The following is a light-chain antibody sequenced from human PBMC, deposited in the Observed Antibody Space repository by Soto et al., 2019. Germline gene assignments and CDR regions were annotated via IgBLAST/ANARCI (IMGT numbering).Light chain of an antibody. V-gene: IGKV3-15*01. CDR1: QSVGTN. CDR2: GAS. Sequence: EIVMTQSPGTLSALPGQSATLPCRASQSVGTNLAWYQQKPGQAPRLLIYGASTRATGIPVRFSGSGSGTEFTLTIRSLQSDDFAVYYCQQYNQWSPITFGQGTRLE. CDR3: QQYNQWSPIT. J-gene: IGKJ5*01.